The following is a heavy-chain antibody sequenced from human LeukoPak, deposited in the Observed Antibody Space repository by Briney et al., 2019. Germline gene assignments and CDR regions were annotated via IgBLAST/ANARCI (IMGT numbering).Heavy chain of an antibody. V-gene: IGHV3-48*03. D-gene: IGHD6-25*01. Sequence: GGSLRLSCTASGFTLSNYEMKWVRQAPGAGLEWVSYIDTGGTTTYYADSVKGRFTISRDSAKNSLYLQMNSLRAEDTAVYYCAGHTYSSGKFDCWGQGTLVTVS. CDR1: GFTLSNYE. J-gene: IGHJ4*02. CDR3: AGHTYSSGKFDC. CDR2: IDTGGTTT.